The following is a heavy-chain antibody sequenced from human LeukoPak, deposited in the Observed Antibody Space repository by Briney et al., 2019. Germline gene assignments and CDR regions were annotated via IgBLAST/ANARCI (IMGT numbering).Heavy chain of an antibody. CDR1: GYTFTNYA. J-gene: IGHJ5*02. CDR2: INAGNGNT. V-gene: IGHV1-3*03. Sequence: ASVKVSCKASGYTFTNYAMHWVRQAPGQRLEWMGWINAGNGNTKYSQEFQGRVTITRDTSASTAYMEVSSLRSEDTAVYYCAREGIAAAGANWFDPWGQGTLVTVSS. D-gene: IGHD6-13*01. CDR3: AREGIAAAGANWFDP.